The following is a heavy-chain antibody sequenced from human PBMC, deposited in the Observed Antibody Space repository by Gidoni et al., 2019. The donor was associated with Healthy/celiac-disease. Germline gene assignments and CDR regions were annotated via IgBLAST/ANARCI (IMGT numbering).Heavy chain of an antibody. CDR3: ARFWISSGWYEGWFDP. CDR2: IIPIFGTA. D-gene: IGHD6-19*01. J-gene: IGHJ5*02. CDR1: GGTFSSYA. Sequence: QVQLVQSGAEVNKPGSSVKVSCKSSGGTFSSYAIRWVRQAPGQGLEWRGGIIPIFGTANYAQKFQGRVTITADESTSTAYMELSSLRSEDTAVYYCARFWISSGWYEGWFDPWGQGTLVTVSS. V-gene: IGHV1-69*01.